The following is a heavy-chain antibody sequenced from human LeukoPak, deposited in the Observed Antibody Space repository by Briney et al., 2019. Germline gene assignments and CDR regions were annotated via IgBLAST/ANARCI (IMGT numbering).Heavy chain of an antibody. Sequence: SETLSLTCTVSGDSISGFYWNWIRQPPGKGLEWIGYMYYSGSTNYNPSLNSRVTISVDTSKNQFSLKLSSVTAGDTAIYYCARAPLVVRGVIRVFDYWGQGTLVTVSS. CDR2: MYYSGST. D-gene: IGHD3-10*01. CDR3: ARAPLVVRGVIRVFDY. V-gene: IGHV4-59*08. CDR1: GDSISGFY. J-gene: IGHJ4*02.